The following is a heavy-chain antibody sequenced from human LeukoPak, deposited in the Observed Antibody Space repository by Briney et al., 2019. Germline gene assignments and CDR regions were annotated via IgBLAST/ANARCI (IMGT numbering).Heavy chain of an antibody. V-gene: IGHV4-59*05. Sequence: SETLSLTCTVSGGSISSYYWSWIRQPPGKGLEWIGSIYYSGSTYYNPSLKSRVTISVDTSKNQFSLKLSSVTAADTAVYYCASPVPLVPAALTDYWGQGTLVTVSS. J-gene: IGHJ4*02. D-gene: IGHD2-2*01. CDR2: IYYSGST. CDR1: GGSISSYY. CDR3: ASPVPLVPAALTDY.